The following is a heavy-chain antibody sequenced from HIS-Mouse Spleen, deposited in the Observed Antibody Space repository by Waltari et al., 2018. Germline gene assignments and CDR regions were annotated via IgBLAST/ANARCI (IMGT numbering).Heavy chain of an antibody. CDR1: GGSISSSSYY. J-gene: IGHJ2*01. D-gene: IGHD6-13*01. CDR3: AREIPYSSSWYDWYFDL. Sequence: QLQLQESGPGLVKPSETLSLTCTVSGGSISSSSYYWGWIRQPPGKGLEWIGSIYYSGRTYYNPSLNGRVTRSVDTSKNQFSLKLSSVTAADTAVYYCAREIPYSSSWYDWYFDLWGRGTLVTVSS. V-gene: IGHV4-39*07. CDR2: IYYSGRT.